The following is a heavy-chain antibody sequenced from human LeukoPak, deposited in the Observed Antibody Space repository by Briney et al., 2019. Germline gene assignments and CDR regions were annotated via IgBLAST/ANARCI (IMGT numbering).Heavy chain of an antibody. J-gene: IGHJ4*02. D-gene: IGHD3-22*01. CDR2: IWYDGSNK. V-gene: IGHV3-33*01. Sequence: PGRSLRLSCAASGFTFSSYGMHWVRQAPGKGLEWVAVIWYDGSNKYYADSVKGRFTISRDNSKNTLYLQMNSLRAEDTAVYYCARDRDYDSSGYFGYWGQGTLVTVSS. CDR1: GFTFSSYG. CDR3: ARDRDYDSSGYFGY.